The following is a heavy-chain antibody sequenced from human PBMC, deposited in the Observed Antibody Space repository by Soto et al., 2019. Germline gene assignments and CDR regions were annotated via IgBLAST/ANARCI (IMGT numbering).Heavy chain of an antibody. CDR2: INAGNGNT. D-gene: IGHD2-2*02. J-gene: IGHJ6*02. CDR3: ARGGYCSITSCYIRSHHYYYGMDV. Sequence: ASVKVSCKASGYTFTSYAMHWVRQAPGQRLEWMGWINAGNGNTKYSQKFQGRVTITRDTSASTAYMELSSLRSEDTAVYYCARGGYCSITSCYIRSHHYYYGMDVSGQGTTVTAP. V-gene: IGHV1-3*01. CDR1: GYTFTSYA.